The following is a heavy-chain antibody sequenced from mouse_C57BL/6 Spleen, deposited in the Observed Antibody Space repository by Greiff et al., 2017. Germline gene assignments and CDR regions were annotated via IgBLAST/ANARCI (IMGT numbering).Heavy chain of an antibody. D-gene: IGHD5-2*01. Sequence: VQLQQSGAELVRPGTSVKVSCKASGYAFTNYLIEWVKQRPGQGLEWIGVINPGSGGTNYNERFKGKATLTADKSSSTAYMQLSSLTSEDSAVYFCARKGIRERDYYFDYWGQGTTLTVSS. V-gene: IGHV1-54*01. CDR2: INPGSGGT. J-gene: IGHJ2*01. CDR1: GYAFTNYL. CDR3: ARKGIRERDYYFDY.